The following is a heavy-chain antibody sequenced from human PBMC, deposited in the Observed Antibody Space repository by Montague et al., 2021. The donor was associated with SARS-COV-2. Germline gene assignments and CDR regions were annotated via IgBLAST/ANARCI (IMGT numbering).Heavy chain of an antibody. CDR3: ARDGTAGDWFDP. CDR2: T. D-gene: IGHD1-26*01. Sequence: TDYNPSLNSRVSISVDTSKNQFSLKLRSVTAADTAVYFCARDGTAGDWFDPWGQGTRVTGSS. J-gene: IGHJ5*02. V-gene: IGHV4-31*02.